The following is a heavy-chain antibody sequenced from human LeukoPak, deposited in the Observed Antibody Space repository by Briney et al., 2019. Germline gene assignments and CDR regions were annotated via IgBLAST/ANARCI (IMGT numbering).Heavy chain of an antibody. Sequence: GGSLRLSCAASGFTFSSYGMHWVRQAPGKGLEWVAVISYDGSNKYYADSVKGRFTISRDNSKNTLYLQMNSLRAEDTAVYYCCVGATRGDYFDYWGQGTLVTVSS. J-gene: IGHJ4*02. CDR3: CVGATRGDYFDY. V-gene: IGHV3-30*03. CDR1: GFTFSSYG. D-gene: IGHD1-26*01. CDR2: ISYDGSNK.